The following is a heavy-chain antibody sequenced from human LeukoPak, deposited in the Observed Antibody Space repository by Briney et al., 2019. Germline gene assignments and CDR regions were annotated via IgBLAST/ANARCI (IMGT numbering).Heavy chain of an antibody. V-gene: IGHV3-21*01. J-gene: IGHJ5*02. D-gene: IGHD6-19*01. CDR1: GFTFSSDS. CDR3: ARTPSSGWP. CDR2: ISSNSRSI. Sequence: PGGSLRLSCAASGFTFSSDSMNWVRQAPGKGLEWVSSISSNSRSIYYADSVKGRFTVSRDNAKNSLYLQMNSLRAEDTAVYYCARTPSSGWPWGQGTLVTVSS.